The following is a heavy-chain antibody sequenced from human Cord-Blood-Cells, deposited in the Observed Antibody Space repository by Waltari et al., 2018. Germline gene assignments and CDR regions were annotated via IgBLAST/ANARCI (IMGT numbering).Heavy chain of an antibody. CDR2: IYYSGST. D-gene: IGHD5-12*01. CDR3: ARARRDGYNPFDY. CDR1: GGSISSGGYY. V-gene: IGHV4-31*03. J-gene: IGHJ4*02. Sequence: VQLQESGPGLVKRSQTLSITCTVSGGSISSGGYYWSWIRQHPGKGLEWIGYIYYSGSTYYNPSLKSRVTISVDTSKNQFSLKLSSVTAADTAVYYCARARRDGYNPFDYWGQGTLVTVSS.